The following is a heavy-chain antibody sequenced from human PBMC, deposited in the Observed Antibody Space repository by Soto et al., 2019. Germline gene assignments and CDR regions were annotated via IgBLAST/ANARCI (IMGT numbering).Heavy chain of an antibody. CDR2: IYHSGGT. CDR3: ARDRGGYGVFDY. J-gene: IGHJ4*02. Sequence: LSLTCSVSAGSISSDGFYWNWIRQPPGKGLEWIGYIYHSGGTYSSPSLRSRVTISVDTSKNQFTLKLSSVTAADTAVYYCARDRGGYGVFDYWGQGTLVTVSS. V-gene: IGHV4-31*03. D-gene: IGHD5-12*01. CDR1: AGSISSDGFY.